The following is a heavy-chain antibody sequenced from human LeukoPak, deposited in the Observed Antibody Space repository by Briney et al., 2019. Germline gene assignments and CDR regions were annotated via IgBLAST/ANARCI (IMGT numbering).Heavy chain of an antibody. CDR3: AKDSGYTIRGNWFDP. V-gene: IGHV3-21*04. D-gene: IGHD2-8*01. CDR1: GFTFSSYS. J-gene: IGHJ5*02. CDR2: ISSSSSYI. Sequence: GGSLRLSCAASGFTFSSYSMNWVRQAPGKGLEWVSSISSSSSYIYYADSVKGRFTISRDNSKNTLYLQMNSLRAEDAAVYYCAKDSGYTIRGNWFDPWGQGTLVTVSS.